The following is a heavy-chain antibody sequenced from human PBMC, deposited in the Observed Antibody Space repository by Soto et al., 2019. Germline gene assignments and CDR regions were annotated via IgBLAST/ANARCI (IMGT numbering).Heavy chain of an antibody. CDR2: ISPSGSTI. CDR3: AYGGSCDY. V-gene: IGHV3-48*03. J-gene: IGHJ4*02. CDR1: GFSFHTYE. Sequence: ELQLVESGGGLVQPGGSLRLSCAASGFSFHTYEMNWVRQAPGKGLEWVSYISPSGSTIYYADSVKGRFTISRDNGKNSLYLQMNSLSAEDTAVYYCAYGGSCDYWGQGTQVTVSS. D-gene: IGHD1-26*01.